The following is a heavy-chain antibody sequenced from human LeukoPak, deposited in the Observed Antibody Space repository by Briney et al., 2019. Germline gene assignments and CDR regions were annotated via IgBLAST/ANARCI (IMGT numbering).Heavy chain of an antibody. V-gene: IGHV3-21*01. CDR3: ARDYCSAASCFYNWFDP. J-gene: IGHJ5*02. D-gene: IGHD2-15*01. CDR2: ISSSSSYI. CDR1: GFTFSSYS. Sequence: GRSLRLSCAASGFTFSSYSMNWVRQPPGKGLEWVSFISSSSSYIYYADSVKGRFSISRDNAKNSLYLQMNRLRAEDTAVYYCARDYCSAASCFYNWFDPWGQGTLVTVSS.